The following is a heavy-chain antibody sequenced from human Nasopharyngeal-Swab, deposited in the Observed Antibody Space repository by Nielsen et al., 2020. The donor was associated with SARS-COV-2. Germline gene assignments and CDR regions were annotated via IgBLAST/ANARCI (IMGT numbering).Heavy chain of an antibody. Sequence: GESLKISCAASGFIFSSYAMHWVRQAPGKGLEWVAVISYDESNKYYADSVKGRFTISRDNSKNTLYLQMNNLRAEDTAIYYCAKDRDSGDDSGEYYHYYGMDVWGQGAPVTVSS. CDR2: ISYDESNK. CDR1: GFIFSSYA. V-gene: IGHV3-30-3*01. CDR3: AKDRDSGDDSGEYYHYYGMDV. J-gene: IGHJ6*02. D-gene: IGHD5-12*01.